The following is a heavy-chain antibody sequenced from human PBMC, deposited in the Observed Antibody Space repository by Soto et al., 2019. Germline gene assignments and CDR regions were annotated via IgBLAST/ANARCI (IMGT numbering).Heavy chain of an antibody. CDR3: ARGYCSSTSCYGGGYFDY. J-gene: IGHJ4*02. D-gene: IGHD2-2*01. CDR1: GYTFTSYG. V-gene: IGHV1-69*13. Sequence: QVQLVQSGAEVKKPGASVKVSCKASGYTFTSYGISWVRQAPGQGLEWMGWIIPIFGTANYAQKFQGRVTITADESTSTAYMELSSLRSEDTAVYYCARGYCSSTSCYGGGYFDYWGQGTLVTVSS. CDR2: IIPIFGTA.